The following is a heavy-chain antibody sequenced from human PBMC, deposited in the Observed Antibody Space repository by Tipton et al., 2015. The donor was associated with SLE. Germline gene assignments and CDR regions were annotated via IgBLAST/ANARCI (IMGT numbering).Heavy chain of an antibody. CDR2: ISGSGATI. V-gene: IGHV3-48*03. D-gene: IGHD1-26*01. CDR3: AREGSGTPDY. CDR1: GFTFSTYE. J-gene: IGHJ4*02. Sequence: SLRLSCAASGFTFSTYEMNWVRQAPGKGLEWVSYISGSGATIYYADSVKGRFTISRDNAKNSLHLQMNSLRAEDTALYYCAREGSGTPDYWGQGTLVTVSS.